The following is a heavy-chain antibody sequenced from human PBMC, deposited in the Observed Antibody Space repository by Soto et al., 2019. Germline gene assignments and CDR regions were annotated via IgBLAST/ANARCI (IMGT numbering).Heavy chain of an antibody. CDR2: INSDGSST. D-gene: IGHD7-27*01. Sequence: PGGSLRPSCAASGFTFSSYWMHWVRQAPGKGLVWVSRINSDGSSTSYADSVKGRFTISRDNAKNTLYLQMNSLRAEDTAVYYCARDAEAGDYYYYGMDVWGQGTTVTVSS. J-gene: IGHJ6*02. V-gene: IGHV3-74*01. CDR1: GFTFSSYW. CDR3: ARDAEAGDYYYYGMDV.